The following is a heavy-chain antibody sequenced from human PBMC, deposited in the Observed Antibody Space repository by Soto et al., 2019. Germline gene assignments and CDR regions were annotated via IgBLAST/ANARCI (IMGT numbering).Heavy chain of an antibody. V-gene: IGHV5-51*01. CDR2: IYPGDSDT. CDR3: ARHCSGGSCFPWNGMDV. Sequence: LGESLKISCKGSGYSFTSYWIGRVRQMPGKGLEWMGIIYPGDSDTRYSPSFQGQVTISADKSISTAYLQWSSLKASDTATYYGARHCSGGSCFPWNGMDVWGQGTTVTVSS. J-gene: IGHJ6*02. D-gene: IGHD2-15*01. CDR1: GYSFTSYW.